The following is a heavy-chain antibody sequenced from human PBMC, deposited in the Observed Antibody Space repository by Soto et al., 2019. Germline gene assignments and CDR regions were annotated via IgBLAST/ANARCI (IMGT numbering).Heavy chain of an antibody. J-gene: IGHJ4*02. D-gene: IGHD6-19*01. CDR3: ARAVSSSGWEHFDY. V-gene: IGHV4-34*01. Sequence: QVQLQQWGAGLLKPSETLSLTCAVYGGSFSGYYWSWIRRPPGKGLEWIGEINHSGNPNYNPSLKSRVTISVDTSKNQFSLKLSSVAAADTAVYYCARAVSSSGWEHFDYWGQGNLVTVSS. CDR1: GGSFSGYY. CDR2: INHSGNP.